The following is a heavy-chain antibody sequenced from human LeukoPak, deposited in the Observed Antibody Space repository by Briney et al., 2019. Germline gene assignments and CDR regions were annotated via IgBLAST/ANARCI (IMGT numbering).Heavy chain of an antibody. D-gene: IGHD6-13*01. J-gene: IGHJ6*02. CDR1: GYTLTELS. CDR3: ATDIAAAGTQDYYYYGMDV. Sequence: ASVKVSCKVSGYTLTELSMHWVRQAPGKGLEWMGGFDPEDGETIYAQKFQGRVTMTEDTSTDTAYMELSSLRSEDTAVYYCATDIAAAGTQDYYYYGMDVWGQGTTVTVSS. V-gene: IGHV1-24*01. CDR2: FDPEDGET.